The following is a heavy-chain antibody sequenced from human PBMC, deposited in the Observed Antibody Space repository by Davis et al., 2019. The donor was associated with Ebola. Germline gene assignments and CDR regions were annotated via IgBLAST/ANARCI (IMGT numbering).Heavy chain of an antibody. CDR3: ARSLRWVEVWSSPGPITHYYGMDV. Sequence: PGGSLRLSCAVPTFTFSSYGMHWVRQAPGKGLEWVASISYEGSNKYYADSLKGRFTISRDNSQNTLYLQMNSLRAEDTAVYYCARSLRWVEVWSSPGPITHYYGMDVWGKGTTVTVSS. D-gene: IGHD5-18*01. V-gene: IGHV3-30*03. CDR1: TFTFSSYG. J-gene: IGHJ6*04. CDR2: ISYEGSNK.